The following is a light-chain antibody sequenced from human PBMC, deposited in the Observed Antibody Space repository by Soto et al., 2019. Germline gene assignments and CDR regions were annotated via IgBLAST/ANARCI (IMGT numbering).Light chain of an antibody. CDR1: QSISSY. J-gene: IGKJ1*01. V-gene: IGKV1-39*01. CDR2: AAS. CDR3: QQSYSNPRT. Sequence: DIHMTQSPSSLSASVGDIFTITCRASQSISSYLNWYQQKPGKAPKLLIYAASSLQSGVPSRLSGSGYGTDLTITISSMKTEDFETYYCQQSYSNPRTFGHGTQVDIK.